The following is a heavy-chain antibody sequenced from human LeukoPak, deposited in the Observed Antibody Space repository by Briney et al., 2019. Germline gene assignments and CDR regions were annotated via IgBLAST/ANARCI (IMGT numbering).Heavy chain of an antibody. Sequence: PSGTLSLTCTVSGDSISSTGCWTWVRQPPGEGLEWIGEVYHSGATNYNPSLKSRGTISVDTSKNQFSLKLNSVTASDTAVYYCARHSCTNGVCYSPSYYSLDVWGQGTTVSVSS. CDR1: GDSISSTGC. D-gene: IGHD2-8*01. V-gene: IGHV4-4*02. CDR3: ARHSCTNGVCYSPSYYSLDV. CDR2: VYHSGAT. J-gene: IGHJ6*02.